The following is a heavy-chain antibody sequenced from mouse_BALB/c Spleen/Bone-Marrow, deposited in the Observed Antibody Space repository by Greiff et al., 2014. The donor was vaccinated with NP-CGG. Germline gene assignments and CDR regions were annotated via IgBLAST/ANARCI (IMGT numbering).Heavy chain of an antibody. J-gene: IGHJ4*01. CDR3: ASYHSSGYAMDY. Sequence: VLVKQSGPELVKPGASVKVSCKASGYSFTDYNMYWVKQSHGKRLEWIGYIDPYNGGTSYNQKFKGKATLTVDKSSSTAFMHLNSLTSEDSAVYYCASYHSSGYAMDYWGQGTSVTVSS. D-gene: IGHD3-1*01. CDR1: GYSFTDYN. V-gene: IGHV1S135*01. CDR2: IDPYNGGT.